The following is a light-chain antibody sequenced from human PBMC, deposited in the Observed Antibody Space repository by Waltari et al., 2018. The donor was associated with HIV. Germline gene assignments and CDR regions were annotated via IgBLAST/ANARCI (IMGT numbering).Light chain of an antibody. CDR2: ASS. V-gene: IGKV1-39*01. J-gene: IGKJ1*01. CDR3: QQSHSRPLT. CDR1: QNIGNN. Sequence: DIQMTQSPSSLSASVGDRVTITCRASQNIGNNLIWYQQKPGKAPKLLIYASSSWQNGVPSSFSGSGSATHFTLPISSLQPEDFATYHGQQSHSRPLTFGQGTKVEI.